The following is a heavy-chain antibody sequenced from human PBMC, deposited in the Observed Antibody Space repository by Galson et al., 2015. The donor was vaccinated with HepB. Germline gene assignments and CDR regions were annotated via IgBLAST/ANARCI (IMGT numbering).Heavy chain of an antibody. CDR1: GFTFSSYA. J-gene: IGHJ4*01. CDR2: ISGSGGST. CDR3: AKDRVRFDY. Sequence: SLRLSCAASGFTFSSYAMSWVRQAPGKGLECVSSISGSGGSTYYADSVKGRFTISRDNSKNTLYLQMNNLRAEDTALYYCAKDRVRFDYWGHGTLVTGAS. V-gene: IGHV3-23*01. D-gene: IGHD1-1*01.